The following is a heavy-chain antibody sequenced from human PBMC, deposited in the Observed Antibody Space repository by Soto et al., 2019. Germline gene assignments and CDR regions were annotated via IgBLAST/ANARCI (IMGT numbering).Heavy chain of an antibody. CDR1: SGSISSSTYY. D-gene: IGHD3-10*01. J-gene: IGHJ4*02. CDR3: ARPQLLSGPGFDYFDY. Sequence: PSETLSLTCTVSSGSISSSTYYWGWIRQPPGKGLEWIGSMYYSGSTYYNPPLKSRVTISVDTSKNQFSLKLSSVTAADTAVYYCARPQLLSGPGFDYFDYWGQGTLVTVSS. CDR2: MYYSGST. V-gene: IGHV4-39*01.